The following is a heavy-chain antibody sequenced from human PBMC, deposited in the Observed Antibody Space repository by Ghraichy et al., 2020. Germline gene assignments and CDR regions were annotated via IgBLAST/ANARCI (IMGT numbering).Heavy chain of an antibody. J-gene: IGHJ4*02. CDR2: INHSGST. D-gene: IGHD3-22*01. V-gene: IGHV4-34*01. CDR1: GGSFSGYY. CDR3: ASGGYYSDPTIDY. Sequence: SETLSLTCAVYGGSFSGYYWSWIRQPPGKGLEWIGEINHSGSTNYNPSLKSRVTISVDTSKNQFSLKLSSVTAADTAVYYCASGGYYSDPTIDYWGQGTLVTVSS.